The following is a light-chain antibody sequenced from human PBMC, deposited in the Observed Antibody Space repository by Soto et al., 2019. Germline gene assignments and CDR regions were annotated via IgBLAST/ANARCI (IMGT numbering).Light chain of an antibody. CDR1: QSVSSSY. CDR2: GAS. V-gene: IGKV3-20*01. Sequence: EIVLTQSPGTLSLSPGERATLSCRASQSVSSSYLAWYQQKPGQAPRLLIYGASSRATGIPDRFSGSGSGTDFTLTISRLEPEDFAVYYCQQYGSSPRMYTFCHGTKLEIK. CDR3: QQYGSSPRMYT. J-gene: IGKJ2*01.